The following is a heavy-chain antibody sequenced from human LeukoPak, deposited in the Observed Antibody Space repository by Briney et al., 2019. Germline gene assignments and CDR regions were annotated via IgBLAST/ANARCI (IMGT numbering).Heavy chain of an antibody. D-gene: IGHD6-19*01. Sequence: SVKVSCKASGGTFSSYAISWVRQAPGEGLEWMGGIIPIFGTANYAQKFQGRVTITADESTSTAYMELSSLRSEDTAVYYCAREGRVSSGWYEYWGQGTLVTVSS. CDR2: IIPIFGTA. J-gene: IGHJ4*02. CDR1: GGTFSSYA. V-gene: IGHV1-69*13. CDR3: AREGRVSSGWYEY.